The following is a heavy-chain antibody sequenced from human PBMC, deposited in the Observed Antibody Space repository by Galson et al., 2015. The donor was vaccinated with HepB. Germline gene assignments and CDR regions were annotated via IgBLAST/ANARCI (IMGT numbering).Heavy chain of an antibody. J-gene: IGHJ4*02. Sequence: SVKVSCKASGYTFTDNGISWVRQAPGQGLEWMGWISVYSGNTNYAQKLQGRVTMTRDTSTNTAYMELRSLTSDDTAVYYCARDRDHGFDNWGQGTLVTVSS. CDR1: GYTFTDNG. D-gene: IGHD1-14*01. V-gene: IGHV1-18*04. CDR3: ARDRDHGFDN. CDR2: ISVYSGNT.